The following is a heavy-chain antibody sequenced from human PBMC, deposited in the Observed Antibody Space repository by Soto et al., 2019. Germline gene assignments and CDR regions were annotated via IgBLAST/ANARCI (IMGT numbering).Heavy chain of an antibody. D-gene: IGHD3-3*01. J-gene: IGHJ6*02. CDR1: GGTFSSYA. CDR2: IIPIFGTA. CDR3: ARAEIEDYDFWSGPGPYYGMDV. Sequence: SVKVSCKASGGTFSSYAISWVRQAPGQGLEWMGGIIPIFGTANYAQKFQGRVTITADESTSTAYMELSSLRSEDTAVYYCARAEIEDYDFWSGPGPYYGMDVWGQGTTVTVSS. V-gene: IGHV1-69*13.